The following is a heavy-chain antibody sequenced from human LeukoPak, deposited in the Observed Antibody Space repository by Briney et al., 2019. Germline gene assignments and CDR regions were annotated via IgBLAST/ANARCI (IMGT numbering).Heavy chain of an antibody. CDR2: IYYSGST. Sequence: SGTLSLTCNVSGGSISSYYWSWIRQPPGKGLGWIGYIYYSGSTNYNPSLKSRVTISVDTSKNQFSLKLSSVTAADTAVYYCARGTYYYYYGMDVWGQGTTVTVSS. V-gene: IGHV4-59*01. CDR3: ARGTYYYYYGMDV. CDR1: GGSISSYY. J-gene: IGHJ6*02.